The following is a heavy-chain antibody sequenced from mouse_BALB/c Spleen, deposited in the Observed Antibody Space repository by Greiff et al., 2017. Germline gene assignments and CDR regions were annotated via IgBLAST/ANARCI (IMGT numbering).Heavy chain of an antibody. J-gene: IGHJ3*01. V-gene: IGHV5-17*02. D-gene: IGHD2-4*01. CDR2: ISSGSSTI. Sequence: DVMLVESGGGLVKPGGSLKLSCAASGFTFSSFGMHWVRQAPEKGLEWVAYISSGSSTIYYADTVKGRFTISRDNPKNTLFLQMTSLRSEDTAMYYCARSGGLRRTDWFAYWGQGTLVTVSA. CDR3: ARSGGLRRTDWFAY. CDR1: GFTFSSFG.